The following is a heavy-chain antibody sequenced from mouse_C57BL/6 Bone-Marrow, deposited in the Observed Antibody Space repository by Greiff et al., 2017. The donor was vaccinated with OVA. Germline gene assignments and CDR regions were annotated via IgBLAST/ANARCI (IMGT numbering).Heavy chain of an antibody. J-gene: IGHJ4*01. Sequence: QVQLQQPGAELVKPGASVKMSCKASGYTFTSYWITWVKQRPGQGLEWIGDIYPGSGSTNYNEKFKSKATLTVDTSSSTAYMQLSSLTSEDSAVYYGALITTVPGYYAMDYWGQGTSVTVSS. V-gene: IGHV1-55*01. D-gene: IGHD1-1*01. CDR2: IYPGSGST. CDR1: GYTFTSYW. CDR3: ALITTVPGYYAMDY.